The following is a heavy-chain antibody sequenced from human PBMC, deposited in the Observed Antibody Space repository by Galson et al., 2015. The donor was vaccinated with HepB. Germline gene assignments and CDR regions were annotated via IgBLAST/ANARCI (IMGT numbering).Heavy chain of an antibody. CDR1: GYTLTELS. Sequence: SLKVSCKVSGYTLTELSIHWVRQAPGRGLEWMGGFDPEDGEKIYAQKLQGRVTMTEDTSTDTAYMELSSLRSEDTAVYFCLTDSRGGNSGGFDFWGQGTLVTVSS. D-gene: IGHD4-23*01. CDR3: LTDSRGGNSGGFDF. CDR2: FDPEDGEK. V-gene: IGHV1-24*01. J-gene: IGHJ4*02.